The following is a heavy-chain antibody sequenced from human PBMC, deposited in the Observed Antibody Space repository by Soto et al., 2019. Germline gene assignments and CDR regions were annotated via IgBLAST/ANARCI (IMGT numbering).Heavy chain of an antibody. Sequence: GGSLRLSCAASGFTFSSYAMHWVRQAPGKGLEWVAVISYDGSNKYYADSVKGRFTISRGNSKNTLYLQMNSLRAEDTAVYYCARARAAYSSSWYVVHDYWGQGTLVTVCS. J-gene: IGHJ4*02. CDR1: GFTFSSYA. CDR2: ISYDGSNK. V-gene: IGHV3-30*04. CDR3: ARARAAYSSSWYVVHDY. D-gene: IGHD6-13*01.